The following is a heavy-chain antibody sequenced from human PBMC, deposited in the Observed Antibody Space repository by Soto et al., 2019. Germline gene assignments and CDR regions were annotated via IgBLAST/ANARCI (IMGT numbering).Heavy chain of an antibody. CDR3: ARPMTTVKLRGGYYYYYMDV. D-gene: IGHD4-4*01. Sequence: ASVKVSCKASGYTFTSYDINWVRQATGQGLEWMGWMNPNSGNTGYAQKFQGRVTMTRNTSISTAYMELSSLRSEDTAVYYCARPMTTVKLRGGYYYYYMDVWGKGTTVTVSS. CDR2: MNPNSGNT. J-gene: IGHJ6*03. V-gene: IGHV1-8*01. CDR1: GYTFTSYD.